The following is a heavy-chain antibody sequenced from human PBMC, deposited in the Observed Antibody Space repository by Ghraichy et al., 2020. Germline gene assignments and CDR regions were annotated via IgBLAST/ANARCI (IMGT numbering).Heavy chain of an antibody. D-gene: IGHD3-3*01. V-gene: IGHV4-34*01. CDR3: ARSDYDFWSGYRYWYFDL. J-gene: IGHJ2*01. Sequence: SETLSLTCAVYGGSFSVHYWSWIRQPPGKGLEWIGEINHSGSTNYNPSLKSRVTISVDTSKNQFSLKLSSVTAADTAVYYCARSDYDFWSGYRYWYFDLWGRGTLVTVSS. CDR2: INHSGST. CDR1: GGSFSVHY.